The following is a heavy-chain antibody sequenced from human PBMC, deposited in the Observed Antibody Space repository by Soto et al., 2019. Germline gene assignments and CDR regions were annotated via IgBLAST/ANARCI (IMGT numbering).Heavy chain of an antibody. CDR2: IYHSGST. V-gene: IGHV4-4*02. Sequence: QVQLQESGPGLVKPSGTLSLTCAVSGGSISSSNWWSWVRQPPGKGLEWIGEIYHSGSTNYNPSLNSGVTVSIDKSKTQFSLELNSVSAADTAVYYCARGLGRGQQDVHNWAYGMDVWGQGTTVTVSS. CDR3: ARGLGRGQQDVHNWAYGMDV. J-gene: IGHJ6*02. CDR1: GGSISSSNW. D-gene: IGHD1-1*01.